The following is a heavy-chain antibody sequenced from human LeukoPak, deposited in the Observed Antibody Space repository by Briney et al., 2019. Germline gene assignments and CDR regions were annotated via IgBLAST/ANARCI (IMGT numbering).Heavy chain of an antibody. J-gene: IGHJ5*02. D-gene: IGHD4-17*01. V-gene: IGHV3-21*01. CDR3: ARVYGDYGGYWFDP. Sequence: GGSLRLSCAASGFTFSSYSMNWVRQAPGKGLEGVSSISSSSSYIYYADSVKGRFTISRDNAKNSLYLQMNSLRAEDTAVYYCARVYGDYGGYWFDPWGQGTLVTVSS. CDR2: ISSSSSYI. CDR1: GFTFSSYS.